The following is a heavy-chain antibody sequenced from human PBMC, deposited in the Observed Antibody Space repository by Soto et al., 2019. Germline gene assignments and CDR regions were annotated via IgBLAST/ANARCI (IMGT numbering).Heavy chain of an antibody. CDR1: GDSVSSNSVA. J-gene: IGHJ4*02. CDR3: ARLTNRLFDY. CDR2: TYYRSRWYS. Sequence: PSQTLSLTCAISGDSVSSNSVAWNWIRQSPSRGLEWLGRTYYRSRWYSDYAVSVKSRITINPDTSKNQFSLQLNSVTPEDTAVYYCARLTNRLFDYWGQGTLVTVSS. V-gene: IGHV6-1*01.